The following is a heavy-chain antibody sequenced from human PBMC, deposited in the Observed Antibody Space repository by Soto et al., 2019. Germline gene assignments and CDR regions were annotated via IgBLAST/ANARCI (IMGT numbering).Heavy chain of an antibody. CDR2: INHSGST. CDR1: GGSFSGYY. J-gene: IGHJ4*02. V-gene: IGHV4-34*10. D-gene: IGHD3-22*01. CDR3: ARYSSGYKAGLDY. Sequence: SETLSLTCAVYGGSFSGYYWSWIRQPPGKGLEWIGEINHSGSTNYNPSLKSRVTMTRDTSISTAYMELSRLRSDDTAVYYCARYSSGYKAGLDYWGQGTLVTVSS.